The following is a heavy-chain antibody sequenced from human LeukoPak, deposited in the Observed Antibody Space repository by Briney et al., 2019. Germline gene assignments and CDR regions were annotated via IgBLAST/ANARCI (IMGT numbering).Heavy chain of an antibody. V-gene: IGHV3-48*03. CDR1: GFTFSSYE. Sequence: GGSLRLSCAASGFTFSSYEMNWVRQAPGKGLEWVSYISSSGSTTYYAESVKGRFTISRDNAKNSLNLQMNSLRAEDTAVYYCAALLEYRYFDLWGRGTLVTVSS. D-gene: IGHD3-3*01. J-gene: IGHJ2*01. CDR3: AALLEYRYFDL. CDR2: ISSSGSTT.